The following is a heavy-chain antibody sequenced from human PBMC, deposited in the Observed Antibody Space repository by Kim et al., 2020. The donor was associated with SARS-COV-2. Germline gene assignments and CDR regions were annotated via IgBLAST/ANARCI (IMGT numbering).Heavy chain of an antibody. J-gene: IGHJ4*02. CDR1: GVTFNTYA. CDR3: VTIRGYNYGRHYDI. Sequence: SVKVSCKASGVTFNTYATNWVRQAPGQGLEWMGGIIPIFGTPNYAQKFQGRVAIVADESTNTAYMELSGLRSEDSGIYYCVTIRGYNYGRHYDIWDQGTLVTVSS. D-gene: IGHD5-18*01. CDR2: IIPIFGTP. V-gene: IGHV1-69*13.